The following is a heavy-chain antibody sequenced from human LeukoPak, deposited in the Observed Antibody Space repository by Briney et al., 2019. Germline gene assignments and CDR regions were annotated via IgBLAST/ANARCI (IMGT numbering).Heavy chain of an antibody. CDR2: TYDSGRT. CDR3: AISCYCDYYMDG. Sequence: SDTLSLSCTVSGGSISSSCFYWGWIRPPPRKGLEWIGSTYDSGRTYSNTSHKRRVTTSVDTSKNMFSLMRSSVSDADTAVYYCAISCYCDYYMDGWGKGTTV. V-gene: IGHV4-39*07. D-gene: IGHD2-15*01. CDR1: GGSISSSCFY. J-gene: IGHJ6*03.